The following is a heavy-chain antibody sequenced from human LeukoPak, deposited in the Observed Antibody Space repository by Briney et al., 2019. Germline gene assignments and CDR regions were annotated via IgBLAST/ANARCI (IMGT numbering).Heavy chain of an antibody. Sequence: SETLSLTCTVSGGSISSSSYYWGWIRQPPGEGLEWIGSIYYSGSTYYNLSLKSRVTISVDTSKNQFSLKLSSVTAADTAVYYCANSPNYYGSGSYLVGYMDVWGKGTTVTVSS. D-gene: IGHD3-10*01. J-gene: IGHJ6*03. CDR3: ANSPNYYGSGSYLVGYMDV. V-gene: IGHV4-39*07. CDR1: GGSISSSSYY. CDR2: IYYSGST.